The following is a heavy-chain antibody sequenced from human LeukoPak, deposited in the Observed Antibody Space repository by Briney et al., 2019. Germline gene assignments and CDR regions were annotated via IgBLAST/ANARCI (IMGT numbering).Heavy chain of an antibody. CDR1: GFTFRNYV. CDR2: TSSDLNVK. CDR3: AREGYYGSGTPPSLYFDY. D-gene: IGHD3-10*01. J-gene: IGHJ4*02. Sequence: GGSLRLSCAASGFTFRNYVIHWVRQAPGKGLEWVAVTSSDLNVKLYADSVKGRFTISRDNSRSTLYLQMNSLRPEDTAIYYCAREGYYGSGTPPSLYFDYWGQGTLVTVSS. V-gene: IGHV3-30-3*01.